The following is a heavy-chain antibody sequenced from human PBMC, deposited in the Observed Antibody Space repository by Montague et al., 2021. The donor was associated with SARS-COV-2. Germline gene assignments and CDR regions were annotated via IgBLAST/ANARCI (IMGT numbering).Heavy chain of an antibody. Sequence: SETLSLTCTVTGCSIISYYWSWIRQPPGKGLEWIGYIYYSGSTNYNPSLKSRVTISVDTSKNQFSLKLSSVTAADTAVYYCARGSGWMGNAFDIWGQGTMGTGSS. CDR1: GCSIISYY. CDR3: ARGSGWMGNAFDI. D-gene: IGHD6-19*01. J-gene: IGHJ3*02. CDR2: IYYSGST. V-gene: IGHV4-59*12.